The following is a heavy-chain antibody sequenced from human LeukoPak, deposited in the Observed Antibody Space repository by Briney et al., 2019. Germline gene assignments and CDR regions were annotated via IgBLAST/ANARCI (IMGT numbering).Heavy chain of an antibody. Sequence: GGSLRLSCVASGFTFNNYAMTWVRQAPGKGLEWVSAISGSGYSTYYADSVKGRFTISRDNSKNTLYLQMNSLRAEDTALYFCAQWSRYFDYWGQGALVTVSS. J-gene: IGHJ4*02. D-gene: IGHD1-26*01. CDR1: GFTFNNYA. CDR2: ISGSGYST. CDR3: AQWSRYFDY. V-gene: IGHV3-23*01.